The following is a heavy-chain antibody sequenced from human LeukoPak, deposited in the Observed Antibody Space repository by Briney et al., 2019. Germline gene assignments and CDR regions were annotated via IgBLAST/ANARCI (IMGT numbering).Heavy chain of an antibody. CDR3: ARGGSSGWSKYNNWFDP. Sequence: GSLRLSCEASGFTFSRSDMIWVRQPPGKGLEWIGEIYHSGSTNYNPSLKSRVTISVDKSENQFSLKLSSVTAADTAVYYCARGGSSGWSKYNNWFDPWGQGTLVTVSS. J-gene: IGHJ5*02. CDR2: IYHSGST. D-gene: IGHD6-19*01. V-gene: IGHV4-4*02. CDR1: GFTFSRSDM.